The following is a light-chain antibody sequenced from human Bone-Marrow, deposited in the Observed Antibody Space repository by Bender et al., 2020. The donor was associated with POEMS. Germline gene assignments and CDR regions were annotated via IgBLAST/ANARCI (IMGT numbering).Light chain of an antibody. J-gene: IGLJ2*01. CDR1: NNDVGGYNW. V-gene: IGLV2-14*03. CDR2: DVS. Sequence: QSALTQPASVSGSPGQSITISCTGTNNDVGGYNWVSWYQQFPGKAPKLLISDVSSRASGVSGRLSGSKSGNTAYLTISGLQPEDEADYHCSAYTAYSTLVFGGGTRVTVL. CDR3: SAYTAYSTLV.